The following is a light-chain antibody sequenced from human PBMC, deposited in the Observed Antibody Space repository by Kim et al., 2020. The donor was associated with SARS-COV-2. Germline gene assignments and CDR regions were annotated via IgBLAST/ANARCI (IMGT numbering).Light chain of an antibody. J-gene: IGKJ4*01. CDR3: QKYNSAPLT. CDR2: AAA. Sequence: DIQMTQSPSSLSASVGDRVTITCRASQGISYYLAWYQQKPGKVPKLLIYAAATLQSGVPSRFGGSGSGTDFTLTISSLQPEDVATYYCQKYNSAPLTFGGGTKVDIK. CDR1: QGISYY. V-gene: IGKV1-27*01.